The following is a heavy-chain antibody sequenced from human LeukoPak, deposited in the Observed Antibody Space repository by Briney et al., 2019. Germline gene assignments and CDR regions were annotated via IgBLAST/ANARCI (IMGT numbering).Heavy chain of an antibody. V-gene: IGHV1-46*01. CDR3: ACGAVAGRWFDP. CDR2: INPSGGST. Sequence: ASVKVSCKASGYTFTSYGISWVRQAPGQGLEWMGIINPSGGSTSYAQKFQGRVTMTRDTSTSTVYMELSSLRSEDTAVYYCACGAVAGRWFDPWGQGTLVTVSS. CDR1: GYTFTSYG. J-gene: IGHJ5*02. D-gene: IGHD6-19*01.